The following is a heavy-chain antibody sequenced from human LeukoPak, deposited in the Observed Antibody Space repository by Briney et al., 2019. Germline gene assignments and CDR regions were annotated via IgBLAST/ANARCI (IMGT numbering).Heavy chain of an antibody. D-gene: IGHD2-2*01. J-gene: IGHJ4*02. CDR1: GFTFSSYA. Sequence: GGSLRLSCAASGFTFSSYAMSWVRQAPGKGLEWVSAISGSGGSTYYADSVKGRFTISRDNSKNTLYLQMNSLRAEDTAVYYCAKVKRDCSSTSCTYYFDYWGQGTLVTVSS. V-gene: IGHV3-23*01. CDR2: ISGSGGST. CDR3: AKVKRDCSSTSCTYYFDY.